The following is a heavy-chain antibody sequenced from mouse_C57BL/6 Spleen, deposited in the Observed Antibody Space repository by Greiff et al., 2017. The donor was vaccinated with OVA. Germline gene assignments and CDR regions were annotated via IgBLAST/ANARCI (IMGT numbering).Heavy chain of an antibody. CDR1: GYTFTSYW. CDR2: IDPSDSYT. D-gene: IGHD1-1*01. Sequence: QVHVKQPGAELVRPGTSVKLSCKASGYTFTSYWMHWVKQRPGQGLEWIGVIDPSDSYTNYNQKFKGKATLTVDTSSSTAYMQLSSLTSEDSAVYYCAVITTVVATDYWGQGTTLTVSS. CDR3: AVITTVVATDY. V-gene: IGHV1-59*01. J-gene: IGHJ2*01.